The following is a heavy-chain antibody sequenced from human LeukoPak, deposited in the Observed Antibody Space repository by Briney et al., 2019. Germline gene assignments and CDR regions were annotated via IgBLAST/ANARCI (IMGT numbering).Heavy chain of an antibody. Sequence: GGSLRLSCAASGFTFSSYAMSWVRQAPGKGLEWVSGISGSGGSTYNADSVKSRFTISRDNSKNTLYLQMNSLRAEDTAVYYCAKEFMLRTVCSSTSCYDIGAFDYWGQGTLVTVSS. CDR1: GFTFSSYA. CDR3: AKEFMLRTVCSSTSCYDIGAFDY. CDR2: ISGSGGST. D-gene: IGHD2-2*01. J-gene: IGHJ4*02. V-gene: IGHV3-23*01.